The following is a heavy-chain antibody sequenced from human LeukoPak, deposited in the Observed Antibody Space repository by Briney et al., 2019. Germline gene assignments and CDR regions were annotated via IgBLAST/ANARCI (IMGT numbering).Heavy chain of an antibody. V-gene: IGHV4-34*01. Sequence: PSETLSLTCAVYGGSFSGYYWSWIRQPPGKGLEWIGEINHSGSTNYNPSLKSRVTTSVDTSKNQFSLKLSSVTAADTAVYYCARGRPTVTTRNWFDPWGQGTLVTVSS. J-gene: IGHJ5*02. CDR2: INHSGST. D-gene: IGHD4-17*01. CDR3: ARGRPTVTTRNWFDP. CDR1: GGSFSGYY.